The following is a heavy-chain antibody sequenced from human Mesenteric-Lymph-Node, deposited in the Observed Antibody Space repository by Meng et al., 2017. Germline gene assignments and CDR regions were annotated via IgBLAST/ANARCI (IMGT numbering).Heavy chain of an antibody. V-gene: IGHV4-4*07. CDR2: IYTSGST. D-gene: IGHD1-1*01. Sequence: SETLSLTCTVSGGSISSDYWSWIRQPAGKGLEWIGRIYTSGSTNYNPSLKSRVTMSVDTSKNQFSLKLSSVTAADTAVYYCARVSFILEPTSSLSYFDYWGQGTLVTVSS. CDR1: GGSISSDY. CDR3: ARVSFILEPTSSLSYFDY. J-gene: IGHJ4*02.